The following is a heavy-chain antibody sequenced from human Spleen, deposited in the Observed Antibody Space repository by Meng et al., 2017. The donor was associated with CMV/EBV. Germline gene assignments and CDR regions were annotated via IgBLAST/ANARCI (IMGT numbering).Heavy chain of an antibody. J-gene: IGHJ4*02. D-gene: IGHD6-13*01. CDR1: GYTFDQYW. CDR3: ARLNGVGSSYYYFDF. Sequence: SGYTFDQYWIAWVRQMPGKGLEWVGIIYPRDSDTSYSPSFEGQVTISVDNSVTSAYLQWGSLRASDTAMYYCARLNGVGSSYYYFDFWGQGTLVTVSS. V-gene: IGHV5-51*01. CDR2: IYPRDSDT.